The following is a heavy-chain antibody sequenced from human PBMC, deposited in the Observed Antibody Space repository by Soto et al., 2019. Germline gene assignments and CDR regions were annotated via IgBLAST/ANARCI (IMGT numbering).Heavy chain of an antibody. CDR1: GFTFTNDA. Sequence: EVQLLESGGGLVQPGGSLRLSCAASGFTFTNDAMSRVRQAPGKGLEWVSTISASGGSTYHADSVKGRFTISRHNSKNTLAMQMNSLRDEDTAAYYCAKDMRSSGSYYIYGMDVWGQGTTVTVS. J-gene: IGHJ6*02. CDR2: ISASGGST. CDR3: AKDMRSSGSYYIYGMDV. V-gene: IGHV3-23*01. D-gene: IGHD3-10*01.